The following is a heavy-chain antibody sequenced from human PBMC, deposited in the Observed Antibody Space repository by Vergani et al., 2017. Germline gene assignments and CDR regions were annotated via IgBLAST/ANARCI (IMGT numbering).Heavy chain of an antibody. V-gene: IGHV3-7*01. D-gene: IGHD2-21*02. J-gene: IGHJ4*02. CDR2: IKQDGSEK. Sequence: EVQLVESGGGLIHPGGSLRLSCEGSGFSFSGYWMHWVRQAPGKGLEWVANIKQDGSEKYYVDSVKGRFTISRDNAKNSLYLQMNSLRAEDTAVYYCARVDGVVTAPFDYWGQGTLVTVSS. CDR3: ARVDGVVTAPFDY. CDR1: GFSFSGYW.